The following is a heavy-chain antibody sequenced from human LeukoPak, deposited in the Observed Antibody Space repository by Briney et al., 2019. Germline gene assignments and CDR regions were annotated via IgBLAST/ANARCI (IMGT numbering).Heavy chain of an antibody. CDR2: ISGSGGST. CDR3: AKDREYSSSSGYFDY. Sequence: GGSLRLSCAVSGFTFSSYAMSWVRQAPGKGLEWVSAISGSGGSTYYADSVKGRFTISRDNSKNTLYLQMNSLRAEDTAVYYCAKDREYSSSSGYFDYWGQGTLVTVSS. J-gene: IGHJ4*02. D-gene: IGHD6-6*01. CDR1: GFTFSSYA. V-gene: IGHV3-23*01.